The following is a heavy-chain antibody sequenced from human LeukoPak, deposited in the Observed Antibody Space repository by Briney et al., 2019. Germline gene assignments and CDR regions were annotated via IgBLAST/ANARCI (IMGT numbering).Heavy chain of an antibody. J-gene: IGHJ6*03. Sequence: KVSCKASGGTFSSYAISWVRQAPGQGLEWMGGIIPIFGTANYAQKFQGRVTITADESTSTAYMELSSLRSEDTAVYYCARAAERLPGHYYMDVWGKGTTVTVSS. CDR1: GGTFSSYA. CDR3: ARAAERLPGHYYMDV. V-gene: IGHV1-69*01. CDR2: IIPIFGTA. D-gene: IGHD6-25*01.